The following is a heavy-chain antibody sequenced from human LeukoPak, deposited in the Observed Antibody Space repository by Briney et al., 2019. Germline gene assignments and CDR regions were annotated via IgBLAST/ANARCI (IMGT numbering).Heavy chain of an antibody. CDR1: GGSISSSSYY. D-gene: IGHD5-18*01. V-gene: IGHV4-39*07. J-gene: IGHJ4*02. CDR3: ARGRFSRGYSYVVA. CDR2: IYYSGST. Sequence: SETLSLTCTVPGGSISSSSYYWGWIRQPPGKGLEWIGTIYYSGSTYYNPSLKSRVTISVDTSKNQFSLKLSSVTAADTAVYYCARGRFSRGYSYVVAWGQGTLVTVSS.